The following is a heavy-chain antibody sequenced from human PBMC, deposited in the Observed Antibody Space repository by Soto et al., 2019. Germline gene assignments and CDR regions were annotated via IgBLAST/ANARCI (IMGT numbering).Heavy chain of an antibody. Sequence: EVQLLESGGGLVQPGGSLRLSCAASGFTFSSYAMSWVRQAPGKGLEWVSAISGSGGSTYYADSVKGRFTISRDNSKNTLYLQMNSLRAEDTAVYYCAKDGGTAMSLKYYFDYWGQGTLVTVSS. CDR2: ISGSGGST. V-gene: IGHV3-23*01. CDR3: AKDGGTAMSLKYYFDY. CDR1: GFTFSSYA. D-gene: IGHD5-18*01. J-gene: IGHJ4*02.